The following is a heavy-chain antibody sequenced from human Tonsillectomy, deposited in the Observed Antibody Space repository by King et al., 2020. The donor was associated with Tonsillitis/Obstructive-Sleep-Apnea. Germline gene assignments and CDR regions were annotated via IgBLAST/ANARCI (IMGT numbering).Heavy chain of an antibody. D-gene: IGHD2-8*01. V-gene: IGHV4-61*01. CDR2: ICYSGST. CDR1: GGSVSSDSYY. J-gene: IGHJ4*02. Sequence: QLQESGPGLVKPSETLSLTCTVSGGSVSSDSYYWSWIRQPPGKGLEWIGYICYSGSTNHDPSLKSRVAISVDTSKNQFSLKLSSVTAADTAVCYCARLFQDVIVLYFDYWGQGTLVTVSS. CDR3: ARLFQDVIVLYFDY.